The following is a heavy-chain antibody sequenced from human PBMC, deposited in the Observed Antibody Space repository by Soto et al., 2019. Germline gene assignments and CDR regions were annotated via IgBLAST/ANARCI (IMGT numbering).Heavy chain of an antibody. J-gene: IGHJ4*02. Sequence: KTSETLSLTCTVSGGSISSGGYYWSWIRQHPGKGLEWIGYIYYSGSTYYNPSLKSRVTISVDTSKNQFSLKLSSVTAADTAVYYCARAVGYYDSSGYFHFDYWGQGTLVTVSS. V-gene: IGHV4-31*03. CDR1: GGSISSGGYY. D-gene: IGHD3-22*01. CDR2: IYYSGST. CDR3: ARAVGYYDSSGYFHFDY.